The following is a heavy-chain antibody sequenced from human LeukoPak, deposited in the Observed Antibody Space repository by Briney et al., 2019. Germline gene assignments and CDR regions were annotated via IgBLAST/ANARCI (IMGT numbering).Heavy chain of an antibody. CDR3: ARDRVVTPTQYFDY. V-gene: IGHV1-18*01. J-gene: IGHJ4*02. CDR1: GYTFSNYG. Sequence: ASVKVSCKASGYTFSNYGISWVRQAPGQGLECMGWISPYNGNTNYAQKFQGRVTITADKSTSTAYMELSSLRSEDTAVYYCARDRVVTPTQYFDYWGQGTLVTVSS. CDR2: ISPYNGNT. D-gene: IGHD4-23*01.